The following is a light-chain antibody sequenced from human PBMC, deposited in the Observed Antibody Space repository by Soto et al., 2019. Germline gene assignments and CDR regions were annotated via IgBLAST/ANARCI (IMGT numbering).Light chain of an antibody. V-gene: IGKV3-15*01. Sequence: EIVMTQSPATLSMSPGERATLSCRASQSISSNLAWYQQKPGQAPRLLIYGASTRATGIPARFSGSGSGTEFTLTINSLQSEDFAVYYCQQYNNWPPLTFGGGTKLEIK. CDR2: GAS. CDR1: QSISSN. CDR3: QQYNNWPPLT. J-gene: IGKJ4*01.